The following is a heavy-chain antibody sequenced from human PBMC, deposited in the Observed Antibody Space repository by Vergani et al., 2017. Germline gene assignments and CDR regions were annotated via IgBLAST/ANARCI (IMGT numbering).Heavy chain of an antibody. Sequence: QITLKESGPTLVKPTQTLTLTCTFSGFSLNTRGVSVAWIRQPPGKALDWLALMYWNDDQHYSPSLNNRVTITKDTSKNQGVLTMTNMDYVDTGTYYCVYRKTECGTTGCFYPFYYYYYMDVWGKGTTVTVSS. J-gene: IGHJ6*03. D-gene: IGHD1-7*01. CDR3: VYRKTECGTTGCFYPFYYYYYMDV. CDR1: GFSLNTRGVS. V-gene: IGHV2-5*04. CDR2: MYWNDDQ.